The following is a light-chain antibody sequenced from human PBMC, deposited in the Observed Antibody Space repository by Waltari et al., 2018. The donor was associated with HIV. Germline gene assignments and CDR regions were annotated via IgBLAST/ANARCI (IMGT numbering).Light chain of an antibody. J-gene: IGLJ2*01. CDR3: GTWDSSLSAVV. CDR2: DNN. CDR1: SSNIGNNY. V-gene: IGLV1-51*01. Sequence: QSVLTQPPSVSAAPGQKVTISCSGSSSNIGNNYVSWYQQLPGTAPKLLIYDNNKRPSVIPDRCAGSKSGTSATLGITGLQTGDEADYYCGTWDSSLSAVVFGGATKLTVL.